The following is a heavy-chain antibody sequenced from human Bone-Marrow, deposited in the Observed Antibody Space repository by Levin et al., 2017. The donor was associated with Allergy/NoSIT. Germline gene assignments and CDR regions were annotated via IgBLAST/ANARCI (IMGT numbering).Heavy chain of an antibody. CDR1: GDSISSSSSY. V-gene: IGHV4-39*01. D-gene: IGHD2-2*01. Sequence: SQTLSLTCSVFGDSISSSSSYWGWMRQPPGKGLEWIGGVLYNGATFYNPSLKNRLTISVDTSNDQVSLKINSVTATDTAVYYCARTETRGLDWYFDLWGRGTLVTVSS. J-gene: IGHJ2*01. CDR2: VLYNGAT. CDR3: ARTETRGLDWYFDL.